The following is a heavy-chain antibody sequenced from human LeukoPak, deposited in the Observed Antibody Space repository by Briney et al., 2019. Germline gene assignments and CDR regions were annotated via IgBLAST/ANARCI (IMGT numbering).Heavy chain of an antibody. V-gene: IGHV1-8*03. CDR2: MNPNSGNT. Sequence: ASVKVSCKASRYTFTSYDINWVRQATGQGLEWMGWMNPNSGNTGYAQKFQGRVTITRNTSISTAYMELSSLRSEDTAVYYCAREVTTGTTNWFDPWGQGTLVTVSS. CDR3: AREVTTGTTNWFDP. J-gene: IGHJ5*02. CDR1: RYTFTSYD. D-gene: IGHD1-1*01.